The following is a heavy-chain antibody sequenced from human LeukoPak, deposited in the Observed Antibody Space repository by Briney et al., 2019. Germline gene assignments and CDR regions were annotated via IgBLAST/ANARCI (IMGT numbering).Heavy chain of an antibody. Sequence: GGSLRLSCAASGFTFSSYAMHWVRQAPGKGLEWVAVISYDGSNQYYADSVKGRFTISRDNSKNTLYLQMNSLRAEDTAVYYCARVLRGSYAYYFDYWGQGTLVTVSS. D-gene: IGHD1-26*01. J-gene: IGHJ4*02. CDR1: GFTFSSYA. CDR2: ISYDGSNQ. CDR3: ARVLRGSYAYYFDY. V-gene: IGHV3-30-3*01.